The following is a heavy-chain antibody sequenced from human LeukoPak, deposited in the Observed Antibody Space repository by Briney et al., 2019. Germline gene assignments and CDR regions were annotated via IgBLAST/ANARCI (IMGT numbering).Heavy chain of an antibody. Sequence: GESLRLSCSGSGFIFSNYGMNSVRQAPGKRLDSIPGIGGTVLSIDYTASVKGRFTISRDNSRNTLYLQMNSLRSHDTAIYYRVKERMPWFGELSAFDVWGQGTVVTVSS. CDR2: IGGTVLSI. V-gene: IGHV3-23*01. D-gene: IGHD3-10*01. CDR1: GFIFSNYG. CDR3: VKERMPWFGELSAFDV. J-gene: IGHJ3*01.